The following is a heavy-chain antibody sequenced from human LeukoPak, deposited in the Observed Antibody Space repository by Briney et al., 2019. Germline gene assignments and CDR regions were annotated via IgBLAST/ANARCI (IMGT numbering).Heavy chain of an antibody. CDR1: GYSFTNYW. CDR3: ARSVVRYSSGWYYFDY. D-gene: IGHD6-19*01. Sequence: GESLKLSCTGYGYSFTNYWIGWVRPMPGKGLACMGIIYPGDSHTRYSPSFQGQVTISADKSISTAYLQWSSRKGSDTAMYYCARSVVRYSSGWYYFDYWGQGTLVTVSS. J-gene: IGHJ4*02. CDR2: IYPGDSHT. V-gene: IGHV5-51*01.